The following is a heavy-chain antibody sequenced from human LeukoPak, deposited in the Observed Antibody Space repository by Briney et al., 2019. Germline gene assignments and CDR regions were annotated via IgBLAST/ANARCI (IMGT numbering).Heavy chain of an antibody. V-gene: IGHV3-7*01. J-gene: IGHJ5*02. CDR1: GFTLSSYR. CDR3: VRQMIRFWFDP. D-gene: IGHD3-16*01. CDR2: INPDGSQK. Sequence: PGGSLRLSCAASGFTLSSYRMSWVRQAPGKGLEWVADINPDGSQKYSVDSVKGRFTISRDNAKNSLFLQMNSLRAEDTAVYYCVRQMIRFWFDPWGQGTQVTVSS.